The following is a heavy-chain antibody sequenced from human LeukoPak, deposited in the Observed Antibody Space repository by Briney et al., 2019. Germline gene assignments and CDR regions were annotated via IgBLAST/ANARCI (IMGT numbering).Heavy chain of an antibody. CDR3: ATSIPGWELLHSPNDY. J-gene: IGHJ4*02. D-gene: IGHD1-26*01. Sequence: ASVKVSCKVSGYTLTELAMHWVRQAPGKGLEWMGGFDPEDGETIYAQKFQGRVTMTEDTSTDTAYMELSSLRSEDTAVYYCATSIPGWELLHSPNDYWGQGTLVTVSS. CDR2: FDPEDGET. V-gene: IGHV1-24*01. CDR1: GYTLTELA.